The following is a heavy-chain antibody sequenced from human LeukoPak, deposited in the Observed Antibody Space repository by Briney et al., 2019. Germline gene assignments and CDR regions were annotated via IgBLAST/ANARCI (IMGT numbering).Heavy chain of an antibody. J-gene: IGHJ6*03. Sequence: TSETLSLTCAVYGGSFSGYYWSWIRQPPGKGLEWIGEINHSGSTNYNTSLKSRVTISVDTSKNQFSLKLSSVTAADTAVYYCARGGDIVVVPAAARNYYYYMDVWCKGTTVTVSS. D-gene: IGHD2-2*01. CDR2: INHSGST. CDR1: GGSFSGYY. CDR3: ARGGDIVVVPAAARNYYYYMDV. V-gene: IGHV4-34*01.